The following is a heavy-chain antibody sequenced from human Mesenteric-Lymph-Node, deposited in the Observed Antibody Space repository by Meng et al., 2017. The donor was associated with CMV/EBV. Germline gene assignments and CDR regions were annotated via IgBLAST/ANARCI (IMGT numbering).Heavy chain of an antibody. V-gene: IGHV3-21*01. CDR3: ARDSPELPYTVLFGVVIRAYFYGLDV. CDR2: ISSNSSFI. CDR1: GFTFSTYS. Sequence: GESLKISCAASGFTFSTYSMNWVRQAPGKGLEWVSSISSNSSFIYYADSVRGRFTISRDNAKHSLYLQMNSLRADDTAVYYCARDSPELPYTVLFGVVIRAYFYGLDVWGRGTTVTVSS. D-gene: IGHD3-3*01. J-gene: IGHJ6*02.